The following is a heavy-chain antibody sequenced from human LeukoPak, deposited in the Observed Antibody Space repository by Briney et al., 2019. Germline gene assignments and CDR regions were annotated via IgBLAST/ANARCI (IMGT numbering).Heavy chain of an antibody. CDR3: ARILGPQSSTYYDFWSGYYFDY. Sequence: SETLSLTCAVPGYSISSGYYWGWIRQPPGKGLEWIGRIYHSGSTYYNPSLKSRVTISVDTSKNQFSLKLSSVTAADTAVYYCARILGPQSSTYYDFWSGYYFDYWGQGTLVTVSS. V-gene: IGHV4-38-2*01. D-gene: IGHD3-3*01. CDR1: GYSISSGYY. J-gene: IGHJ4*02. CDR2: IYHSGST.